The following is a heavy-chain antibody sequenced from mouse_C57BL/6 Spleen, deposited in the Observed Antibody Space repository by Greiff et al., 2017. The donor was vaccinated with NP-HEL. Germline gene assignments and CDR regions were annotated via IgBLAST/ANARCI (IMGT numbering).Heavy chain of an antibody. CDR3: ARHTTMVYYFDY. D-gene: IGHD2-13*01. J-gene: IGHJ2*01. CDR1: GFTFSSYG. Sequence: DVHLVESGGDLVKPGGSLKLSCAASGFTFSSYGMSWVRQTPDKRLEWVATISSGGSYTYYPDSVKGRFTISRDNAKNTLYLQMSSLKSEDTAMYYCARHTTMVYYFDYWGQGTTLTVSS. V-gene: IGHV5-6*01. CDR2: ISSGGSYT.